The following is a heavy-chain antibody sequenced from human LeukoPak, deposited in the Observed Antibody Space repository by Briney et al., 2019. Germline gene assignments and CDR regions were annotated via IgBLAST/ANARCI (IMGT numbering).Heavy chain of an antibody. CDR1: GFTFSSYE. V-gene: IGHV3-48*03. Sequence: GGSLRLSCAASGFTFSSYEMNWVRQAPGKGLEWVSYISNNARTIYYADSVKGRFTISGDNAKNSLYLQMNSLRAEDTAVYYCARNYGIDVWGKGTTVTVSS. J-gene: IGHJ6*04. CDR3: ARNYGIDV. CDR2: ISNNARTI.